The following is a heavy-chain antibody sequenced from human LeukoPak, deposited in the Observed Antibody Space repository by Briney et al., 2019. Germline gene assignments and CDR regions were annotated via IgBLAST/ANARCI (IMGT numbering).Heavy chain of an antibody. Sequence: GASVKVSCKASGYTFTSYGISWVRQAPGQGLEWMGWISGYNGNTNYAQKFQGRVTMTIDTSTSTLYMELRSLRSDDTAVYYCARDPGCSGGSCLYYYYYMDVWGKGTTVTISS. J-gene: IGHJ6*03. CDR2: ISGYNGNT. D-gene: IGHD2-15*01. CDR3: ARDPGCSGGSCLYYYYYMDV. V-gene: IGHV1-18*01. CDR1: GYTFTSYG.